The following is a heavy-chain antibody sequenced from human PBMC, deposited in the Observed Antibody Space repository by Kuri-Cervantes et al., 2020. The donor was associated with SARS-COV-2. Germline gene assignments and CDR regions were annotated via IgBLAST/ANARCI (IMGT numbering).Heavy chain of an antibody. CDR2: ISYDGSNK. Sequence: GESLKISCAASGFTFSSYAMHWVRQAPGKGLEWVAVISYDGSNKYYADSVKGRFTISRDNSKNTLYLQMNSLRAEDTAVYYCAKFSGPMVRGVTFLGQFYYYYMDVWGKGTTVTVSS. J-gene: IGHJ6*03. V-gene: IGHV3-30-3*02. CDR3: AKFSGPMVRGVTFLGQFYYYYMDV. CDR1: GFTFSSYA. D-gene: IGHD3-10*01.